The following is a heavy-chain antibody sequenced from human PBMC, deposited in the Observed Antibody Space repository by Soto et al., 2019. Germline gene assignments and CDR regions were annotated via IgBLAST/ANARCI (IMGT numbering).Heavy chain of an antibody. V-gene: IGHV4-31*03. Sequence: QVQLQESGPGLVKPSQTLSLTCTVSGGSISSGGYYWSWIRQHPGKGLEWIGYIYYSGSTYYNPSLKSRVTISVDTSKNQFSLKLSSVTAADTAVYYCARVARPLGQQLVYFDYWGQGTLVTVSS. D-gene: IGHD6-13*01. CDR2: IYYSGST. CDR3: ARVARPLGQQLVYFDY. J-gene: IGHJ4*02. CDR1: GGSISSGGYY.